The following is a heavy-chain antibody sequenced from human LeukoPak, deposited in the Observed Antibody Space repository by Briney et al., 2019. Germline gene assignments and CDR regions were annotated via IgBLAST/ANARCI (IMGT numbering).Heavy chain of an antibody. J-gene: IGHJ5*02. CDR3: ARDPRNKGFDP. V-gene: IGHV3-11*04. Sequence: PGGSLRLSCAASGFTFSDYFMTWIRQAPGKGLEWVSYISRSGSIIYYADSVKGRFTISRDNAKNTLYLEMNSLRVEDTAVYYCARDPRNKGFDPWGQGTLVTVSS. D-gene: IGHD1/OR15-1a*01. CDR1: GFTFSDYF. CDR2: ISRSGSII.